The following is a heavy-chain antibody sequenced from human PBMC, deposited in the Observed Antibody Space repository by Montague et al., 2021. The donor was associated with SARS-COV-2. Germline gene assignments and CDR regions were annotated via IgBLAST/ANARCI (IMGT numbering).Heavy chain of an antibody. CDR2: ISSSSSYI. V-gene: IGHV3-21*01. CDR3: ARDPEMATIIRSLGYYYYYGMDV. D-gene: IGHD5-24*01. CDR1: GFTFSSYS. Sequence: SLSLSASGFTFSSYSMNWVRQAPGKGLEWVSSISSSSSYIYYADSVKGRFTISRDNAKNSLYLQMNSLRAEDTAVYYCARDPEMATIIRSLGYYYYYGMDVWGQGTTVTVSS. J-gene: IGHJ6*02.